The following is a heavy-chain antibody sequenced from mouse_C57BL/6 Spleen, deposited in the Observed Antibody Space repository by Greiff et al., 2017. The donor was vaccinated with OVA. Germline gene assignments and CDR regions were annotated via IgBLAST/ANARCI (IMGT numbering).Heavy chain of an antibody. Sequence: VKLQQPGAELVKPGASVKLSCKASGYTFTSYWMHWVKQRPGRGLEWIGRIDPNSGGTKYNEKFKSKATLTVDKPSSTAYMQLSSLTSEDSAVYYCARGPTTVVHYWYFDVWGTGTTVTVSS. V-gene: IGHV1-72*01. D-gene: IGHD1-1*01. CDR3: ARGPTTVVHYWYFDV. CDR2: IDPNSGGT. CDR1: GYTFTSYW. J-gene: IGHJ1*03.